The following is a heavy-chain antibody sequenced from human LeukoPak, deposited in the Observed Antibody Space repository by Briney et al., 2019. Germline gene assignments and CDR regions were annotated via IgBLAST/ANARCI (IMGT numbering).Heavy chain of an antibody. CDR2: VYYSGNT. CDR1: GGSITSSSYY. Sequence: SETLSLTCTVSGGSITSSSYYWGWIRQPPGKGLEWIGSVYYSGNTYCNSSLKSRVTISVDTSKNQFSLKLSSVTAADTAIYYCTREYGFMTTVFHAFDIWGQGTMVTVSS. CDR3: TREYGFMTTVFHAFDI. V-gene: IGHV4-39*07. D-gene: IGHD4-17*01. J-gene: IGHJ3*02.